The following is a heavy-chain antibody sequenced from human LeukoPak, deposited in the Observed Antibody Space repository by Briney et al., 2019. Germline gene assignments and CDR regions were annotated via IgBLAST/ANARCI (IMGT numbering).Heavy chain of an antibody. Sequence: SVKVSCKASGGTFSSYAISWVRQAPGQGLEWMGGIIPIFGTANYAQKFQGRVTITADKSTSTASMELSSLRSEDTAVYYCAREASDYGVGLDYWGQGTLVTVSS. V-gene: IGHV1-69*06. CDR1: GGTFSSYA. D-gene: IGHD4-17*01. CDR3: AREASDYGVGLDY. J-gene: IGHJ4*02. CDR2: IIPIFGTA.